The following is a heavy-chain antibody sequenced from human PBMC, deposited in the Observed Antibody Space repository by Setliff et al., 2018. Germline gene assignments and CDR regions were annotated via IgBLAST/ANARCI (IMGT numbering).Heavy chain of an antibody. CDR3: ATGQHSGSWTLDQ. CDR1: GGSFNTYA. J-gene: IGHJ4*02. Sequence: GASVKVSCKASGGSFNTYAISWVRQAPGQRLEWIGYMDTGTGKKEYSQKFRDRVAIIRDTSATTAYVELHSLRSDDTAVYYCATGQHSGSWTLDQWGQGTLVTVSS. CDR2: MDTGTGKK. V-gene: IGHV1-3*04. D-gene: IGHD6-13*01.